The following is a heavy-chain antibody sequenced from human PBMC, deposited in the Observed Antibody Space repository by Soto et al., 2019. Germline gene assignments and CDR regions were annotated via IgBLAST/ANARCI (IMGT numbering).Heavy chain of an antibody. CDR1: GFSFSDFA. CDR2: ISGFGGTT. CDR3: ARDATGMVGRPNTNWFDP. V-gene: IGHV3-23*01. J-gene: IGHJ5*02. Sequence: EVQLLESGGGLVQRGGSLRLSCVASGFSFSDFAMSWVRQGPGKGLEWVSGISGFGGTTYYSDSVKGRFIISRDSSTNTLFLQMNRLTAEDTGVYYCARDATGMVGRPNTNWFDPWGQGTLVTVSS. D-gene: IGHD2-15*01.